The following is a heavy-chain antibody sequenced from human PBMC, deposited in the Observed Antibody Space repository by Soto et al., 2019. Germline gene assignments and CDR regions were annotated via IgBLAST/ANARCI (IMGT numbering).Heavy chain of an antibody. D-gene: IGHD3-22*01. CDR1: GGTFSSYA. CDR2: IIPIFGTA. Sequence: GASVKVSCKASGGTFSSYAISWVRQAPGQGLEWMGGIIPIFGTANYAQKFQGRVTITADESTSTAYMELSSLRSEDTAVYYCARDPYYYDSSGSRDLYYFDYWGQGTLVTVSS. CDR3: ARDPYYYDSSGSRDLYYFDY. J-gene: IGHJ4*02. V-gene: IGHV1-69*13.